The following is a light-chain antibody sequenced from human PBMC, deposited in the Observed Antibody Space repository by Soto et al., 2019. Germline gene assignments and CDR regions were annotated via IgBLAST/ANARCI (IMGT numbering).Light chain of an antibody. CDR1: SSDVGGYNY. CDR3: SSYTSSSTLPYV. J-gene: IGLJ1*01. Sequence: QSGLTQPASVSGSPGQSITISCTGTSSDVGGYNYVSWYQQHPGKAPKLMIYDVSNRPSGVSNRFSGSKSGNTATLTISGLQAEVEADYYCSSYTSSSTLPYVFGTGTKVTVL. V-gene: IGLV2-14*01. CDR2: DVS.